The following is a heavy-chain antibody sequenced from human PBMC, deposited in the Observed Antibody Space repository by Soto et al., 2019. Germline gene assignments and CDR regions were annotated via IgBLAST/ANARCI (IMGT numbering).Heavy chain of an antibody. J-gene: IGHJ4*02. CDR1: GGSISGSNW. D-gene: IGHD6-13*01. CDR3: AGIIAAAGTPPLIDD. V-gene: IGHV4-4*02. Sequence: SETLSLTCAVSGGSISGSNWWCLVRQPPEKGVEWIGEIYHSGSTNYNPSLKSRVTISVDKTKNQFSLKLSSVNAAETAVYYCAGIIAAAGTPPLIDDWGQGTLVTVSS. CDR2: IYHSGST.